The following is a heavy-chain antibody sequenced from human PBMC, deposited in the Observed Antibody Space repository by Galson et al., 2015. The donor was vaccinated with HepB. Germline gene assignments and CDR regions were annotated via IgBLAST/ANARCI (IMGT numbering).Heavy chain of an antibody. Sequence: SVKVSCKASGYTFTSYYMHWVRQVPGKGLEWMGIINPSGCSTSYAQKFQGRVTMSRDKSTSTVYMELSSLRSEDTAVYYCARAERLEAFVDFWGQGTLVTVSS. CDR1: GYTFTSYY. CDR3: ARAERLEAFVDF. D-gene: IGHD4-11*01. CDR2: INPSGCST. J-gene: IGHJ4*02. V-gene: IGHV1-46*01.